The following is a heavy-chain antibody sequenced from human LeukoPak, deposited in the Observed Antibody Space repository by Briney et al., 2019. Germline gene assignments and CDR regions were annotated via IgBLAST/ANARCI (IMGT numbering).Heavy chain of an antibody. V-gene: IGHV1-2*02. Sequence: ASVKLSYKASGYTFTNHYMQWVRQAPGQGVEWMGIINPRGGGASYAKKFQGRVTMTRDPSISTAYMELSRLRSDDTAVYYCARVPIGATRAFDIWGQGTMVTVSS. J-gene: IGHJ3*02. D-gene: IGHD5-12*01. CDR2: INPRGGGA. CDR3: ARVPIGATRAFDI. CDR1: GYTFTNHY.